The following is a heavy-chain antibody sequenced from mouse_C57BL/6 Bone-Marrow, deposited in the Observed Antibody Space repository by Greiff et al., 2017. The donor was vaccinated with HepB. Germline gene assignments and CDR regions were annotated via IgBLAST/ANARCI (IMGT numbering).Heavy chain of an antibody. CDR2: INPNNGGT. J-gene: IGHJ4*01. Sequence: VQLQQSGPELVKPGASVKIPCKASGYTFTDYNMDWVKQSHGKSLEWIGDINPNNGGTIYNQKFKGKATLTVDKSSSTAYMELRSLTSEDTAVYYCASLFITTVECYAMDYWGQGTSVTVAS. CDR3: ASLFITTVECYAMDY. V-gene: IGHV1-18*01. D-gene: IGHD1-1*01. CDR1: GYTFTDYN.